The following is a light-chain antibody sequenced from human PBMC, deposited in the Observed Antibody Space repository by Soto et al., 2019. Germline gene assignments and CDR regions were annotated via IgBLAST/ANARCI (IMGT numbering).Light chain of an antibody. CDR1: QSVSSY. J-gene: IGKJ1*01. CDR2: GAS. V-gene: IGKV3-15*01. CDR3: QHNNNWPLT. Sequence: EIVMTQSPATLSVSPGERAPLSCRASQSVSSYLAWYQQKPGQAPRLLMFGASTRATGIPDRFRGSGSGTEFTLTISSLQSDDFGVYYCQHNNNWPLTFGRGTKVDIK.